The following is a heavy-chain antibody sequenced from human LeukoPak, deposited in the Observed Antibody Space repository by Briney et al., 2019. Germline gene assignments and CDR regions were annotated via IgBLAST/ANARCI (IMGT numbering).Heavy chain of an antibody. J-gene: IGHJ4*02. CDR3: ARSRGRKVIPFDY. CDR1: GGSISTYY. Sequence: SETLSLTCTVSGGSISTYYWSWIRQPPGKGLEWIGYIYTNGSTDYNPSLRSRVTISLDTSNNQFSLNLNSVTAADTAVYYCARSRGRKVIPFDYWGQGILVTVSS. D-gene: IGHD3-10*01. V-gene: IGHV4-4*09. CDR2: IYTNGST.